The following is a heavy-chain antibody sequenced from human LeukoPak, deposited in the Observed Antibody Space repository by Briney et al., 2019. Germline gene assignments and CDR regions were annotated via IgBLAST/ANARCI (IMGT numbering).Heavy chain of an antibody. CDR2: IWYDGSNK. CDR1: GFTFSSYG. D-gene: IGHD6-19*01. J-gene: IGHJ3*02. CDR3: ARGLTDSSGWYYAFDI. V-gene: IGHV3-33*01. Sequence: PGRSLRLSCAASGFTFSSYGVHWVRQAPGKGLEWVAVIWYDGSNKYYADSVKGRFTISRDNSKNTLYLQMNSLRAEDTAVYYCARGLTDSSGWYYAFDIWGQGTMVTVSS.